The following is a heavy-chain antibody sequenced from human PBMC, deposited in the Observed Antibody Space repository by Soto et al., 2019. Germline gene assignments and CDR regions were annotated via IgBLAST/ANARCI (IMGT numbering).Heavy chain of an antibody. CDR2: IYYSGST. CDR1: GGSISSYY. CDR3: ARGTYDFWSGYYMVGNYYYGMDV. D-gene: IGHD3-3*01. J-gene: IGHJ6*02. V-gene: IGHV4-59*01. Sequence: LSLTCTVSGGSISSYYWSWIRQPPGKGLEWIGYIYYSGSTNYNPSLKSRVIISVDTSKNQFSLKLSSVTAADTAVYYCARGTYDFWSGYYMVGNYYYGMDVWGQGTTVTVSS.